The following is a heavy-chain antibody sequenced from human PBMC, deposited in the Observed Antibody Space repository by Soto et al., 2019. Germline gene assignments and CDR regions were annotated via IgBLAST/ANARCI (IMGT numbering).Heavy chain of an antibody. CDR3: ARTDIVTTNWFDP. CDR2: IXHRGST. CDR1: GESFIGYY. D-gene: IGHD5-12*01. V-gene: IGHV4-34*02. Sequence: QVHLQQWGAGLLKPSETLSLTCAVYGESFIGYYWTWIRQPPGKGLEWIXEIXHRGSTNYNPSLXXXXXXXIDTSKNQFSLKLTSXTAADTSVYYCARTDIVTTNWFDPWGQGTLVTVSS. J-gene: IGHJ5*02.